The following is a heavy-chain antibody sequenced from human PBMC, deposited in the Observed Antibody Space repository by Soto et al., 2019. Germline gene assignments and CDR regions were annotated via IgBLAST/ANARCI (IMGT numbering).Heavy chain of an antibody. CDR2: IIPIFGTA. D-gene: IGHD2-8*01. CDR3: ARGGCTNGVCYIPREYGMDV. Sequence: SVEVSCKASGGTFSSYAISWVRQAPGQGLEWMGGIIPIFGTANYAQKFQGRVTITADKSTSTAYMELSSLRSEDTAVYYCARGGCTNGVCYIPREYGMDVWGQGTTVTVSS. V-gene: IGHV1-69*06. CDR1: GGTFSSYA. J-gene: IGHJ6*02.